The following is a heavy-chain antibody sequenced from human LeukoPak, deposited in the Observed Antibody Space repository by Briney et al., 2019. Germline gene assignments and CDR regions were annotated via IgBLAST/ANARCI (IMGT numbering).Heavy chain of an antibody. CDR3: ARGSIAAAGNRIKMSY. CDR1: GYTFTSYA. J-gene: IGHJ4*02. Sequence: ASVKVSCKASGYTFTSYAMNWVRQAPGQGLEWMGWINTNTGNPTYAQGFTGRFVFSLDTSVSTAYLQISSLKAEDTAVYYCARGSIAAAGNRIKMSYWGQGTLVTVSS. CDR2: INTNTGNP. V-gene: IGHV7-4-1*02. D-gene: IGHD6-13*01.